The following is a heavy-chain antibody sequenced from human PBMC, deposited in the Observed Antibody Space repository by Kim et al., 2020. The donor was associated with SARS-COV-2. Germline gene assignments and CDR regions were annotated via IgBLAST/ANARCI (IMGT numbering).Heavy chain of an antibody. J-gene: IGHJ3*02. V-gene: IGHV6-1*01. Sequence: AVSVKNRITINPDTSKNQFSLQLNSVTPEDTAVYYCARDRVAARPFAFDIWGQGTMVTVSS. CDR3: ARDRVAARPFAFDI. D-gene: IGHD6-6*01.